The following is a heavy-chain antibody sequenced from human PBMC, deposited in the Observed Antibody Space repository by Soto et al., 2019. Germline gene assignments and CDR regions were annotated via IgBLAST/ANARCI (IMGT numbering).Heavy chain of an antibody. CDR3: AKARAYYYDSSALGDY. CDR1: GFTFSSYG. D-gene: IGHD3-22*01. V-gene: IGHV3-30*18. CDR2: ISYDGSNK. J-gene: IGHJ4*02. Sequence: SGGGVVQPGRSLRLSCAASGFTFSSYGMHWVRQAPGKGLEWVAVISYDGSNKYYADSVKGRFTISRDNSKNTLYLQMNSLRAEDTAVYYCAKARAYYYDSSALGDYWGQGTLVTVSS.